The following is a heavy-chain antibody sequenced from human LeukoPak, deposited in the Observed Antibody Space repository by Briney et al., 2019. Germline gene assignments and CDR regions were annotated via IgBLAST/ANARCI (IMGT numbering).Heavy chain of an antibody. D-gene: IGHD6-13*01. V-gene: IGHV3-7*01. J-gene: IGHJ4*02. CDR2: IKQDGSEK. Sequence: GGSLRLSCAASGFTFSSYSMNWVRQAPGKGLEWVANIKQDGSEKYYVDSVKGRFTISRDNAKNSLYLQMNSLRAEDTAVYYCARDSSSGWYFYFDYWGQGSLVTVSS. CDR1: GFTFSSYS. CDR3: ARDSSSGWYFYFDY.